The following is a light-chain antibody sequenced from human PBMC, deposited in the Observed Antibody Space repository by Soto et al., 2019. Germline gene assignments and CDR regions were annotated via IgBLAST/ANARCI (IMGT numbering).Light chain of an antibody. J-gene: IGLJ2*01. CDR1: SRDIGSYNR. Sequence: QSALTQPASVSGSPGQSIAISCSGTSRDIGSYNRVSWYQQHPGRVPKLMIYDVNNRPSGVSDRFSGSKSGNTASLTISGLQAEDEADYYCSSYTPSGILFGGGTKLTVL. CDR2: DVN. CDR3: SSYTPSGIL. V-gene: IGLV2-14*03.